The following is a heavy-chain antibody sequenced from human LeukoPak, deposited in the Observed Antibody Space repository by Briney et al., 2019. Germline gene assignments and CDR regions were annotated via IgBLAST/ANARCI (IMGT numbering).Heavy chain of an antibody. CDR2: ISAYNGNT. D-gene: IGHD3-3*01. J-gene: IGHJ4*02. CDR3: ARGVGYDFWSGPTRFDY. CDR1: GYTFTSYD. V-gene: IGHV1-18*01. Sequence: ASVKVSCKASGYTFTSYDINWVRQATGQGLEWMGWISAYNGNTNYAQKLQGRVTMTTDTSTSTAYMELRSLRSDDTAVYYCARGVGYDFWSGPTRFDYWGQGTLVTVSS.